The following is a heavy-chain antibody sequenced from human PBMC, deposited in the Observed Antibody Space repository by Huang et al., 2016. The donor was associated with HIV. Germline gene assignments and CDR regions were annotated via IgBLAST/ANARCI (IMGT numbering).Heavy chain of an antibody. CDR3: ARASWYEPRSWYFGL. D-gene: IGHD6-13*01. CDR1: GGSVSGHY. CDR2: INDNGYT. J-gene: IGHJ2*01. V-gene: IGHV4-34*01. Sequence: QVQLQQWGAGLLKPSETLSLTCAVYGGSVSGHYWSWIRQPPGKGLEWIAEINDNGYTNDNPSLKSRVTISVPTSRNQFSLKLNSVTAADAAVYYCARASWYEPRSWYFGLWGRGTLVTVSS.